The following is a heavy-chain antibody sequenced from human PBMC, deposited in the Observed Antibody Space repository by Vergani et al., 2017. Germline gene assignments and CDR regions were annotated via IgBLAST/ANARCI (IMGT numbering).Heavy chain of an antibody. Sequence: QVQLVQSGVEVKKPGASVKVSCKASGYTFTSYGISWVRQAPGQGLEWMGRIIPILGTANYAQKFQGRVTITADESTSTAYMELSSLGSEDTAVYYCARDRLPAGFDYWGQGTLVTVSS. CDR3: ARDRLPAGFDY. V-gene: IGHV1-69*11. J-gene: IGHJ4*02. CDR2: IIPILGTA. CDR1: GYTFTSYG. D-gene: IGHD6-19*01.